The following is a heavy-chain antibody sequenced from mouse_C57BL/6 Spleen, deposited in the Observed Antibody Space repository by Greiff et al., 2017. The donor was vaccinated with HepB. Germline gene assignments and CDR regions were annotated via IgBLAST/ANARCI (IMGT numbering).Heavy chain of an antibody. J-gene: IGHJ4*01. V-gene: IGHV1-18*01. D-gene: IGHD4-1*01. Sequence: EVQLQQSGPELVKPGASVKIPCKASGYTFTDYNMDWVKQSHGKSLEWIGDINPNNGGTIYNQKFKGKATLTVDKSSSTAYMELRSLTSEDTAVYYWARSSLGFYAMDYWGQGTSVTVSS. CDR1: GYTFTDYN. CDR2: INPNNGGT. CDR3: ARSSLGFYAMDY.